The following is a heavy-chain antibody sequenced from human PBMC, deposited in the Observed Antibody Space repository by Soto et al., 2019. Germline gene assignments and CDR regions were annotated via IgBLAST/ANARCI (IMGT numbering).Heavy chain of an antibody. CDR3: AREDTADYSGMDV. Sequence: QVQLVQSGAEVNKPGASVKVSCKASGYTFTNYYVHWVRQAPGQGPEWMGVINPSGGSTRDAQNFQGRVTMTRDTSTSTVHMELSSLISEDTAVYYCAREDTADYSGMDVWGQGTTVTVSS. V-gene: IGHV1-46*01. CDR1: GYTFTNYY. CDR2: INPSGGST. D-gene: IGHD5-18*01. J-gene: IGHJ6*02.